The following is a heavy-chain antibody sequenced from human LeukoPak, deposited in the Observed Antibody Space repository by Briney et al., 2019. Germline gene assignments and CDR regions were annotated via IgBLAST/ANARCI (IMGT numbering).Heavy chain of an antibody. D-gene: IGHD3-22*01. V-gene: IGHV3-15*01. J-gene: IGHJ5*02. CDR2: IKSKTDGATT. Sequence: KTGGSLRLSCAASGFTFSDAWMDWVRQAPGKGLEWVVRIKSKTDGATTDYAAPVKGRFAISRDDSENTLYQQMNSLKTEDAAVYYCTTYYYDSSDSKPWGQGTLVTVSS. CDR1: GFTFSDAW. CDR3: TTYYYDSSDSKP.